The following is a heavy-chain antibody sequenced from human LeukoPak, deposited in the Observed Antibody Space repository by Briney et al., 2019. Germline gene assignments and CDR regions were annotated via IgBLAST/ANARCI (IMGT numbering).Heavy chain of an antibody. CDR3: ARTSRGESYYYYMDV. CDR1: GGSISSGGYY. CDR2: IYHSGST. Sequence: SETLSLTCTVSGGSISSGGYYWGWLRQPPGKGLEWIGYIYHSGSTYYNPSLKSRVTISVDRSKNQFSLKLSSVTAADTAVYYCARTSRGESYYYYMDVWGKGTTVTVSS. V-gene: IGHV4-30-2*01. D-gene: IGHD2-21*01. J-gene: IGHJ6*03.